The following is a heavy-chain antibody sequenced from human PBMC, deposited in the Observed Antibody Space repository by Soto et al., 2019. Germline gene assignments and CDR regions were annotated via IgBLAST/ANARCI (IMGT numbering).Heavy chain of an antibody. CDR3: AKDYYDNSGYYYDAFAI. Sequence: QVQLQESGPGLVKPSETLSLTCTVSGGSISSYYWSWIRQPAGKGLECFGRIYTSGSTNYNPSLNSRVTMPVDTSKNQFTLKLSSVNAADTAVYYWAKDYYDNSGYYYDAFAIWGQGTMVTVSS. CDR1: GGSISSYY. CDR2: IYTSGST. V-gene: IGHV4-4*07. J-gene: IGHJ3*02. D-gene: IGHD3-22*01.